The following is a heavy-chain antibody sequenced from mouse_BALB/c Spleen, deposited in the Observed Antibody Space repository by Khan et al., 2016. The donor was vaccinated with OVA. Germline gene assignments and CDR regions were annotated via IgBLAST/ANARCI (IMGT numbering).Heavy chain of an antibody. J-gene: IGHJ3*01. CDR3: ARGGSSGPAWFAY. Sequence: EVKLLEPGPGLVKPSQSLSLTCSVTGYSITSGYFWNWIRQFPGNKLEWMGYIRYDGDSNYNPSPKNRISITRDASKNHFFLKLHSVTPEDTATYYCARGGSSGPAWFAYWGQGTLVTGSA. CDR1: GYSITSGYF. CDR2: IRYDGDS. V-gene: IGHV3-6*02. D-gene: IGHD3-1*01.